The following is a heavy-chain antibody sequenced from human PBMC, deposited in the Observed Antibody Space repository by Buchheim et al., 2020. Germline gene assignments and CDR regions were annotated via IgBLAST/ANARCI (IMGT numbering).Heavy chain of an antibody. CDR1: GGTFSDYV. J-gene: IGHJ4*02. V-gene: IGHV1-69*01. D-gene: IGHD2-2*01. Sequence: QVQLVQSGAEVKKPGSSVKVSCKASGGTFSDYVINWVRQAPGQGLQWMGGIIPIFGTANYAQKFQGRVTMTADEPTSTAYMELSSLRSEDTAVYYCASIVVGLIYYWGQGTLVTVSS. CDR3: ASIVVGLIYY. CDR2: IIPIFGTA.